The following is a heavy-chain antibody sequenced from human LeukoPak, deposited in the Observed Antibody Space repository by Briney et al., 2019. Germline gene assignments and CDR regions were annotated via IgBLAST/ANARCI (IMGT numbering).Heavy chain of an antibody. CDR1: GFTFSSYW. Sequence: GGSLRLSCAASGFTFSSYWMSWVRQAPGKGLEWVANIKQDGSEKYYVDSVKGRFTISRDNAKNSLYLQMNSLRAEDTAVYYFARDLRLFSVGLKNWFDPWGQGTLVTVSS. CDR2: IKQDGSEK. CDR3: ARDLRLFSVGLKNWFDP. D-gene: IGHD2-21*01. J-gene: IGHJ5*02. V-gene: IGHV3-7*01.